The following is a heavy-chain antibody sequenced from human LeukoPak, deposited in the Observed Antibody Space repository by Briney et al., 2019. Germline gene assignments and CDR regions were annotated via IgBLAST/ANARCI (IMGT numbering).Heavy chain of an antibody. CDR2: ISGSGGST. CDR3: GSGLGGYLDY. Sequence: SGGSLRLSCAASGFTFSSYVMSWVRQAPGKGLEWVSAISGSGGSTYSADSVKGRFTISRDNSKNTLYLQMNSMRAEDTAVYYCGSGLGGYLDYWGQGTLVTVSS. V-gene: IGHV3-23*01. CDR1: GFTFSSYV. J-gene: IGHJ4*02. D-gene: IGHD2-15*01.